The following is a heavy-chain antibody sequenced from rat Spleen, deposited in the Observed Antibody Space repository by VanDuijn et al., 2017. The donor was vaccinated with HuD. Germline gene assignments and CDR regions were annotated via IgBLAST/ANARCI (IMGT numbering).Heavy chain of an antibody. D-gene: IGHD5-1*01. CDR3: ASRTGTWFAY. J-gene: IGHJ3*01. V-gene: IGHV5-7*01. CDR2: ISYDGSST. CDR1: GFTFSDYN. Sequence: EVRLVESGGGLVRPGRSLKLSCAASGFTFSDYNMAWVRQAPKKGLEWVATISYDGSSTYYRDSVKGRFTISRDNAESTLYLQMDSLRSEDTATYYCASRTGTWFAYWGQGTLVTVSS.